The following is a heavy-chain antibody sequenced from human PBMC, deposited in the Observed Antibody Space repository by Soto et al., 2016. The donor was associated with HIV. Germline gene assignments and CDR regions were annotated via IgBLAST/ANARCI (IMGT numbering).Heavy chain of an antibody. D-gene: IGHD3-22*01. Sequence: EVQLVESGGGLVQPGGSLRLSCAASGFTFSSYWMHWVRQAPGKGLVWVSRINSDGSSTSYADSVKGRFTISRDNAKNTLYLQMNSLRAEDTAVYYCASLYDSSGYYVRSDYVGPGTLVHRLL. CDR1: GFTFSSYW. V-gene: IGHV3-74*01. J-gene: IGHJ4*03. CDR3: ASLYDSSGYYVRSDY. CDR2: INSDGSST.